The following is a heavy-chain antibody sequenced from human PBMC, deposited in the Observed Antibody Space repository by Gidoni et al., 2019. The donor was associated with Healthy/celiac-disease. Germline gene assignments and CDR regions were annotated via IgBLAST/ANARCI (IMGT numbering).Heavy chain of an antibody. D-gene: IGHD3-16*02. J-gene: IGHJ2*01. Sequence: QVQLQESGPGLAKPSETLSLTCTVSGDSITSSYWNWIRQPPGKGLEWIGYMSYSGSTSYNPSLKSRVTISVDTSKNQFSLKLGSVTAADTAVYYCAKSPTQDVWGSYRYNNGYFDIWGRGTLVTVSS. V-gene: IGHV4-59*01. CDR1: GDSITSSY. CDR3: AKSPTQDVWGSYRYNNGYFDI. CDR2: MSYSGST.